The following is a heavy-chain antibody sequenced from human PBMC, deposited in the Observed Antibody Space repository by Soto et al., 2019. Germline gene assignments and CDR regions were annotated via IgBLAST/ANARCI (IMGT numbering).Heavy chain of an antibody. Sequence: WGSLRPSCAASGFTFTSYAMNWVRQAPGKGLEWVSAISGGGGGTYYADSVKGRFTISRDNSRNTVYLQFSSLRAEDTALYYCVKGGCVSTNCYHDFDYWGQGALVTVSS. CDR1: GFTFTSYA. J-gene: IGHJ4*02. CDR2: ISGGGGGT. CDR3: VKGGCVSTNCYHDFDY. V-gene: IGHV3-23*01. D-gene: IGHD2-2*01.